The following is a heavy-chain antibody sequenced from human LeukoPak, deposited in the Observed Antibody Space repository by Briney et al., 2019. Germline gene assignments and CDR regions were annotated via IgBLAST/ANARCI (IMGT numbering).Heavy chain of an antibody. D-gene: IGHD2-15*01. CDR2: IKQDGSEK. V-gene: IGHV3-7*01. J-gene: IGHJ4*02. CDR1: GFTFSSYW. CDR3: ARSGYCSGGSCYESDY. Sequence: GGSLRLSCAASGFTFSSYWMSWARQAPGKGLDWVANIKQDGSEKYYVDSVKGRFTISRDNAKNSLYLQMNSLRAEDTAVHYCARSGYCSGGSCYESDYWGQGTLVTVSS.